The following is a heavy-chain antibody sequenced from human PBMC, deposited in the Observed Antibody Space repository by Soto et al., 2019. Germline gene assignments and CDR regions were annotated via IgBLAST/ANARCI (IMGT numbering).Heavy chain of an antibody. J-gene: IGHJ5*02. CDR2: LSGSGTST. D-gene: IGHD6-19*01. CDR3: AKATKNGGWFKPFDP. Sequence: PXGSLRVSGAASGFSFVNYAMNWVRQAPGKGLEWVSGLSGSGTSTYYADSVKGRFTISRDNSRDTLFLQMNSLTADDTAVYYCAKATKNGGWFKPFDPWGQGALVTVSS. CDR1: GFSFVNYA. V-gene: IGHV3-23*01.